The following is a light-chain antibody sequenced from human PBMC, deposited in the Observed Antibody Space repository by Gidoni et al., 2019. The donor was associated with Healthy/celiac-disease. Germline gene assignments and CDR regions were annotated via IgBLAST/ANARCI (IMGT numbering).Light chain of an antibody. CDR3: YSTDISGNQL. J-gene: IGLJ3*02. Sequence: SYELTQPPSVSVSPGQTARITCSGDALPKKYAYWYQQKSGQAPVLVIYEDIKRPSGIHERFSGSSSGTMATLTISGAQVEDEADYYCYSTDISGNQLFGGGTKLTVL. CDR1: ALPKKY. CDR2: EDI. V-gene: IGLV3-10*01.